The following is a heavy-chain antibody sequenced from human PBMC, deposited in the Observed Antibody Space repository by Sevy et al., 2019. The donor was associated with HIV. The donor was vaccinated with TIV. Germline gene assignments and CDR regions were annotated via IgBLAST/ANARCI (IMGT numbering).Heavy chain of an antibody. CDR2: FDPEDGET. CDR1: GYTLTELS. CDR3: ATDSGRLRWYSYYYYYYGMDV. V-gene: IGHV1-24*01. D-gene: IGHD4-17*01. Sequence: ASVKVSCKVSGYTLTELSMHWVRQAPGKGLEWMGGFDPEDGETIYAQKFQGRVTMTEDTSTDTAYMELSSLRSEDTAVYYCATDSGRLRWYSYYYYYYGMDVWGQGTTVTVSS. J-gene: IGHJ6*02.